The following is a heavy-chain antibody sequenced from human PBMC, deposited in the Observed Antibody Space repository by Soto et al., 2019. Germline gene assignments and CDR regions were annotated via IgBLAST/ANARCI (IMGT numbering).Heavy chain of an antibody. V-gene: IGHV4-30-4*01. Sequence: SETLSLTCTVSGGSISSGDYYWSWIRQPPGKGLEWIGYIYYSGSTYYNPSLKSRVTISVDTSKNQFSLKLSSVTAADTAVYYCALVVITSGSLDYWGQGTLVTVS. D-gene: IGHD3-22*01. CDR1: GGSISSGDYY. CDR3: ALVVITSGSLDY. J-gene: IGHJ4*02. CDR2: IYYSGST.